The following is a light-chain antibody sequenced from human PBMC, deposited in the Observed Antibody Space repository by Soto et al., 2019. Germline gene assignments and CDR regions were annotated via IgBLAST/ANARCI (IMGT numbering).Light chain of an antibody. CDR3: QPRMNWSLP. CDR1: QSVGSN. CDR2: AAY. V-gene: IGKV3-11*01. J-gene: IGKJ5*01. Sequence: EIVMSQSRDTLSLSPGERDTSSWMAGQSVGSNLAWYQQKPGQANRLIIYAAYSRATGITDRFSGSGSETDFTLTISSIEPEDFAVYYCQPRMNWSLPFGKGQRLELK.